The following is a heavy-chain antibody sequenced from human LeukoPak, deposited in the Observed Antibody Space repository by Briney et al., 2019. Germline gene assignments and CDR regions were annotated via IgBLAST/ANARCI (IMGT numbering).Heavy chain of an antibody. V-gene: IGHV4-31*03. Sequence: PSETLSLTCTVSGGSIDSGDYYWGWVRQHPGKGLEWIGCIYNSGTTYYNPSLKSRVTISVDTSKNQFSLKLSSVTAADTAMYYCARAGTRAFDIWGQGTMVTVSS. CDR3: ARAGTRAFDI. J-gene: IGHJ3*02. D-gene: IGHD3-10*01. CDR2: IYNSGTT. CDR1: GGSIDSGDYY.